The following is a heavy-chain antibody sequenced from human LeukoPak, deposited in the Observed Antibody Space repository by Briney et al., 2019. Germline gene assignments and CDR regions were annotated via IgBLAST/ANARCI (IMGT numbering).Heavy chain of an antibody. V-gene: IGHV3-7*01. CDR2: IKQDGSEK. CDR1: GFTFSNYW. CDR3: ARDVGSCSGGRCYDAFDI. Sequence: GGSLRLSCAASGFTFSNYWMTWVRQAPGKGLEWGANIKQDGSEKYYVDSVKGRFTISRDNAKNSLFLQMNSLRAEDTAVYCCARDVGSCSGGRCYDAFDIWGLGTMVTVSS. D-gene: IGHD2-15*01. J-gene: IGHJ3*02.